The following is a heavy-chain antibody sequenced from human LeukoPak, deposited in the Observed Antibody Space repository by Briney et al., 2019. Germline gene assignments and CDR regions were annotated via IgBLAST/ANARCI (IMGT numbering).Heavy chain of an antibody. CDR2: IDWDDDK. D-gene: IGHD3-10*01. CDR1: GFSLSTSGMC. CDR3: ARTYYYGSGSYYQGPYYFDY. J-gene: IGHJ4*02. V-gene: IGHV2-70*11. Sequence: ESGPALVKPTQTLTLTCSFSGFSLSTSGMCVSWIRQPPGKALEWLARIDWDDDKYYSTSLKTGLTISKDTSKNQVVLAMTNMDPVDTATYYCARTYYYGSGSYYQGPYYFDYWGQGTLVTVSS.